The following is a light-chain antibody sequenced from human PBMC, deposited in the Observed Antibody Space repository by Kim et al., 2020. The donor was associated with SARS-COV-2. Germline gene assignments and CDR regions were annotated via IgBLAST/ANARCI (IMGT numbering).Light chain of an antibody. CDR1: QSISNTF. Sequence: SPGERATLSCRASQSISNTFLVWYQQRPGQAPRLLIYAASTRATGIPDRFSGSGSGTDFTLTISRLEPEDFAVYYCQQYYDSPGTFGQGTKVDIK. J-gene: IGKJ1*01. CDR2: AAS. V-gene: IGKV3-20*01. CDR3: QQYYDSPGT.